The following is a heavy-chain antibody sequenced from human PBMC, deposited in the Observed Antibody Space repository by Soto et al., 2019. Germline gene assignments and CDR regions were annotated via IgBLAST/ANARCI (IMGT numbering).Heavy chain of an antibody. CDR3: AIIRNYYYYGMDV. Sequence: SETLSLTXAVYGGSFSGYYWSWIRQPPGKGLEWIGEINHSGSTNYNPSLKSRVTISVDTSKNQFSLKLSSVTAADTAVYYCAIIRNYYYYGMDVWGQGTTVTVSS. V-gene: IGHV4-34*01. CDR1: GGSFSGYY. J-gene: IGHJ6*02. CDR2: INHSGST.